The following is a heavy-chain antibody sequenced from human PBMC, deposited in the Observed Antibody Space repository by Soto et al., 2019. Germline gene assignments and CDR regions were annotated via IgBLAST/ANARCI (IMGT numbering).Heavy chain of an antibody. CDR2: INPKSDDT. V-gene: IGHV1-2*02. Sequence: ASLKVSLKASRYPFRDNQIHWLRPAPAQGLEWMGRINPKSDDTNYAQKLQGRVTMTRDASIDTAYLELTGRTSDDTATYCCARKRSLDYISWGLDPRGQGTLANVSS. D-gene: IGHD4-4*01. J-gene: IGHJ5*02. CDR3: ARKRSLDYISWGLDP. CDR1: RYPFRDNQ.